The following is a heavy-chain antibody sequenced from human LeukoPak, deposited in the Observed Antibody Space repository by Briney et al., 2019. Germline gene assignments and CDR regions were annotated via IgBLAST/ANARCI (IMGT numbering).Heavy chain of an antibody. D-gene: IGHD3-10*01. J-gene: IGHJ4*02. Sequence: GGPLRLSCAASGFIFDDYALHWVRQAPGKGLEWVSGISWNSGDIDYVDSVKGRFTISRDNAKDSLYLQMNSLRAEDTALYYCFVGQGINCWGQGTLVTVSP. CDR1: GFIFDDYA. V-gene: IGHV3-9*01. CDR2: ISWNSGDI. CDR3: FVGQGINC.